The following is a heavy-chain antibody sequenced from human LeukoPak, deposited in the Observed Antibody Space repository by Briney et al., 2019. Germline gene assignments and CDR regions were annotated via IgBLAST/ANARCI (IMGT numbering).Heavy chain of an antibody. CDR2: IKQDGSEK. V-gene: IGHV3-7*01. Sequence: GGSLRLSCAASGFTFSSYAMSWVRQAPGKGLEWVANIKQDGSEKYYVDSVKGRFTISRDNAKNSLYLQMNSLRAEDTAVYYCASPYGGNSIADYWGQGTLVTVSS. CDR1: GFTFSSYA. D-gene: IGHD4-23*01. J-gene: IGHJ4*02. CDR3: ASPYGGNSIADY.